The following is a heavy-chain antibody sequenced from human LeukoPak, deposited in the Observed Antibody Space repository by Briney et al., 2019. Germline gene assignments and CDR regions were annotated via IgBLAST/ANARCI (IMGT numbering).Heavy chain of an antibody. CDR3: ARDGEKSGSYPLDY. V-gene: IGHV1-2*02. Sequence: ASVKVSCKASGYTFTGYYMHWVRQAPGQGLEWMGWINPNSGGTNYAQKFQGRVTMTRDTSISTPYMELSRLRSDDTAVYYCARDGEKSGSYPLDYWGQGTLVTVSS. CDR1: GYTFTGYY. J-gene: IGHJ4*02. CDR2: INPNSGGT. D-gene: IGHD1-26*01.